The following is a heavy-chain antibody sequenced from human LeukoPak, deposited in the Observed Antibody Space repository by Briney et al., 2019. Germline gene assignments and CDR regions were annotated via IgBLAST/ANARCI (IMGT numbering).Heavy chain of an antibody. CDR1: GFTFSSYA. CDR3: ATGTRRDRFDY. CDR2: IQSKSDGGTT. Sequence: GGSLRLSCAASGFTFSSYAMSWVRRAPGKGLEYIGRIQSKSDGGTTDYAAPVKGRFTISRDDSKSTLYLQMNSLKTDDTAVYYCATGTRRDRFDYWGQGTLVTVSS. J-gene: IGHJ4*02. D-gene: IGHD5-24*01. V-gene: IGHV3-15*01.